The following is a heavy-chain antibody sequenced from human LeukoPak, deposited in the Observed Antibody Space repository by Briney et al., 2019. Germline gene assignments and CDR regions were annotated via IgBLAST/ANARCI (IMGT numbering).Heavy chain of an antibody. D-gene: IGHD6-19*01. CDR1: GFTFSNYA. CDR3: PRHRETGGWYSFDY. V-gene: IGHV3-23*01. Sequence: PGGSLRLSCVASGFTFSNYAMSWVRQAPGKGLEWVSAISGSGGSTYYGDSVKGRFTISRDNSKNTLYLQMSSLRAEDTAVYYCPRHRETGGWYSFDYWGQGTLVTVSS. CDR2: ISGSGGST. J-gene: IGHJ4*02.